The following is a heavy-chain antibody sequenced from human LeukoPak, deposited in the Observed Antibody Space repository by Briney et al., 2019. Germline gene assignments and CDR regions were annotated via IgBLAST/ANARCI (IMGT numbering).Heavy chain of an antibody. J-gene: IGHJ4*02. CDR3: ARGESGSPGIPFDY. CDR2: ISAYNGNT. Sequence: ASVKVSCKASGYTFTGYYMHWVRQAPGQGLEWMGWISAYNGNTNYAQKLQGRVTMTTDTPTSTAYMELRSLRSDDTAVYYCARGESGSPGIPFDYWGQGTLVTVSS. V-gene: IGHV1-18*04. D-gene: IGHD3-3*01. CDR1: GYTFTGYY.